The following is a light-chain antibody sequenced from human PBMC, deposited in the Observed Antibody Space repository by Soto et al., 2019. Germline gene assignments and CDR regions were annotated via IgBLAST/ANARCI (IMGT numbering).Light chain of an antibody. Sequence: QAVVTQPPSASGTPGQRVTISCSGSSSNIGSNYVYWYQQLPGTAPKLLIYRNNQRPSGVPDRFSGYKSGTSASLAISGLRSEDEADYYCAAWDDSLSGPVFGGGTQLTVL. CDR2: RNN. V-gene: IGLV1-47*01. CDR1: SSNIGSNY. J-gene: IGLJ7*01. CDR3: AAWDDSLSGPV.